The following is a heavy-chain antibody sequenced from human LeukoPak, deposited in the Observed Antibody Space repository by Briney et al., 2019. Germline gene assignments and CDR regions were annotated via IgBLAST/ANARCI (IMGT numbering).Heavy chain of an antibody. D-gene: IGHD2-15*01. CDR3: ARGAYCSGGSCHCDY. CDR2: IKEDGSEK. J-gene: IGHJ4*02. CDR1: GFSFSRHW. Sequence: GGPLRLSCAASGFSFSRHWINWVRQAPGKGLEWVANIKEDGSEKYYVDSVKGRFTISRDNAKNSLYLQMNSLRAKDTAVYYCARGAYCSGGSCHCDYWGQGTLVTVSS. V-gene: IGHV3-7*01.